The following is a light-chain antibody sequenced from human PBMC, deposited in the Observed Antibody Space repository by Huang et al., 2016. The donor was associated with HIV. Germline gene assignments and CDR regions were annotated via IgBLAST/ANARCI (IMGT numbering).Light chain of an antibody. Sequence: EIVMTQSPLSLPVSPGQPASIPCTSSQNLLHSSGHNRLDWYLQKPGQSPQLLIFLTSNRAYGVPDKFTGSGSGSNFTLSINKVQPDDVGIYYCMQGLQTPPTFGQGTKLEI. J-gene: IGKJ2*01. CDR3: MQGLQTPPT. V-gene: IGKV2-28*01. CDR2: LTS. CDR1: QNLLHSSGHNR.